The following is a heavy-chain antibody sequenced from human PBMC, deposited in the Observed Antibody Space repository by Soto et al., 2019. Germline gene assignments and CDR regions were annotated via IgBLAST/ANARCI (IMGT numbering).Heavy chain of an antibody. V-gene: IGHV4-34*01. D-gene: IGHD3-22*01. Sequence: PSETLSLTCAVYGGSFSGYYWSWIRQPPGKGLEWIGEINHSGSTNYNPSLKSRVTISVDTSKNQFSLKLSSVTAADTAVYYCARGRVYYDSSGYYWDFDYWGQGTLVTVSS. J-gene: IGHJ4*02. CDR2: INHSGST. CDR1: GGSFSGYY. CDR3: ARGRVYYDSSGYYWDFDY.